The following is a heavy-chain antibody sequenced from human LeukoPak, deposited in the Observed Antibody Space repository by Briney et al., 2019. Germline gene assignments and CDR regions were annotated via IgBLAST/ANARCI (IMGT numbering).Heavy chain of an antibody. CDR2: IYTSGST. CDR3: ARDRYYYDSSGPIPFDY. CDR1: GGSISSYY. V-gene: IGHV4-4*07. J-gene: IGHJ4*02. D-gene: IGHD3-22*01. Sequence: PSETLSLTCTASGGSISSYYWSWIRQPAGKGLEWIGRIYTSGSTNYSPSLKSRVTMSVDTSKNQFSLKLSSVTAADTAVYYCARDRYYYDSSGPIPFDYWGQGTLVTVSS.